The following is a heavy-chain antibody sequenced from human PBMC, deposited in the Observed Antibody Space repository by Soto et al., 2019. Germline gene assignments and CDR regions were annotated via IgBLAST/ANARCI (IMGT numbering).Heavy chain of an antibody. CDR1: GFTFSGSA. CDR2: IRSKANSYAT. Sequence: GGSLRLSCAASGFTFSGSAMHWVRQASGKGLEWVGRIRSKANSYATAYAASVKGRFTISRDDSKNTAYLQMNSLKTEDTAVYYCTRQGHYDFDGNPFDYWGQGTLVTVSS. J-gene: IGHJ4*02. V-gene: IGHV3-73*01. D-gene: IGHD3-3*01. CDR3: TRQGHYDFDGNPFDY.